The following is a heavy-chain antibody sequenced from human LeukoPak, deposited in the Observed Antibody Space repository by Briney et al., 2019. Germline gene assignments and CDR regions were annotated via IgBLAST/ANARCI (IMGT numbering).Heavy chain of an antibody. V-gene: IGHV3-9*01. CDR1: GFTFDDYA. Sequence: AGGSLRLSCAASGFTFDDYAMHWVRQAPGKGLEWVSGISWNSGSIGYADSVKGRFTISGDNAKNSLYLQMNSLRAEDTALYYCAKDGRWLQLGYYFDYWGQGTLVTVSS. CDR2: ISWNSGSI. CDR3: AKDGRWLQLGYYFDY. D-gene: IGHD5-24*01. J-gene: IGHJ4*02.